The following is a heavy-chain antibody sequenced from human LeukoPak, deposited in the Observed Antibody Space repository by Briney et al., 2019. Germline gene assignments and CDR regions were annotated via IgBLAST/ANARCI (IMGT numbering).Heavy chain of an antibody. CDR1: GFTFSSYA. J-gene: IGHJ4*02. CDR2: ISPTTGTT. Sequence: TGGSLRLSCAASGFTFSSYAMSWIRQAPGKGPEWLSAISPTTGTTFYADSVKGRFTISRDNSKNTLYLQMNSLRAEDTAIYYCATKTSYGDRYFDYWGQGTLVTVSS. D-gene: IGHD4-17*01. V-gene: IGHV3-23*01. CDR3: ATKTSYGDRYFDY.